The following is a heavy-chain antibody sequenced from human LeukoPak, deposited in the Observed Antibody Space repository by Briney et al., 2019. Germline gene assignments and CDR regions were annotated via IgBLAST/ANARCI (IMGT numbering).Heavy chain of an antibody. CDR2: INSDGSDT. D-gene: IGHD5-18*01. J-gene: IGHJ4*02. Sequence: GGSLRLSCAASGFTFRSYWMHWVRQAPGKGLVWVSGINSDGSDTSYADDVKGRFTISRDNAKDTLYLQMNSLRAEDTAVYYCARVGIQRYPDYWGQGTLVTVSS. CDR1: GFTFRSYW. CDR3: ARVGIQRYPDY. V-gene: IGHV3-74*01.